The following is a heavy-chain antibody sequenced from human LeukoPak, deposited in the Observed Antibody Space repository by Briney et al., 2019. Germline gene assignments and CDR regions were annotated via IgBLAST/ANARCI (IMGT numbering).Heavy chain of an antibody. CDR1: GFTFSSYS. CDR3: ARDREGATLNDAFDI. Sequence: PGGSLRLSCAASGFTFSSYSMNWVRHAPGKGLEWVSSISSSSSYIYYADSVKGRFTISRDNAKNSLYLQMNSLRAEDTAVYYCARDREGATLNDAFDIWGQGTMVTVSS. V-gene: IGHV3-21*01. CDR2: ISSSSSYI. J-gene: IGHJ3*02. D-gene: IGHD1-26*01.